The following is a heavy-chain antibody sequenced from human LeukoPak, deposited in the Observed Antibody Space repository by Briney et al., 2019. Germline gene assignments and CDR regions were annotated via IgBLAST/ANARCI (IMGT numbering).Heavy chain of an antibody. Sequence: SETLSLTCAVYGGSFSGYYWSWIRQPPGKGLEWTGEIDHSGSTNYNPSLKSRVTISVDTSKNQFSLKLSSVTAADTAVYYCAREYYDILTGYYRTRYFDYWGQGTLVTVSS. CDR3: AREYYDILTGYYRTRYFDY. CDR1: GGSFSGYY. CDR2: IDHSGST. V-gene: IGHV4-34*01. D-gene: IGHD3-9*01. J-gene: IGHJ4*02.